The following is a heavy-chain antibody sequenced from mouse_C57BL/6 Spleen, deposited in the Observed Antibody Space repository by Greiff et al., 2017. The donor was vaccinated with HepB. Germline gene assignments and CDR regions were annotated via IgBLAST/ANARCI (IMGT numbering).Heavy chain of an antibody. V-gene: IGHV1-55*01. Sequence: QVQLQQSGAELVKPGASVKMSCKASGYTFTSYWITWVKQRPGQGLEWIGDIYPGSGSTNYNEKFKSKATLTVDTSSSTAYMQLRSLTSEDSAVYYCARWGYYGSSYAYWGQGTLVTVSA. D-gene: IGHD1-1*01. J-gene: IGHJ3*01. CDR3: ARWGYYGSSYAY. CDR2: IYPGSGST. CDR1: GYTFTSYW.